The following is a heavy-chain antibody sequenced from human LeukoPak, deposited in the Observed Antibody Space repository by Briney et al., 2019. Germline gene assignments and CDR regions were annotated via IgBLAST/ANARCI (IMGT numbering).Heavy chain of an antibody. V-gene: IGHV3-33*01. Sequence: GGSLRLSCAASGFTFLDFGMDWVRQAAGKGLEWVAFIWPDGNKKIYADSVKGRFTISRDNSKNTLYLQINSLRAEDTAMYYCAREFSFGGPDYWGQGTPVTVSS. CDR2: IWPDGNKK. D-gene: IGHD4-23*01. CDR3: AREFSFGGPDY. CDR1: GFTFLDFG. J-gene: IGHJ4*02.